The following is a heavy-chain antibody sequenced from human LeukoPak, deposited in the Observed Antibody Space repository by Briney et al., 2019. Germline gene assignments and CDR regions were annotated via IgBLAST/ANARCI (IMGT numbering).Heavy chain of an antibody. CDR3: ARDLSPAPELTSFDY. D-gene: IGHD3-9*01. Sequence: ASVKVSCKASGYTFTSYAMHWVRQAPGQRLEWMGWINAGNGNTKYSQKFQGRVTITRDTSASTAYMELSSLRSEDTAVYYCARDLSPAPELTSFDYWGQGTLVTVSS. CDR2: INAGNGNT. V-gene: IGHV1-3*01. J-gene: IGHJ4*02. CDR1: GYTFTSYA.